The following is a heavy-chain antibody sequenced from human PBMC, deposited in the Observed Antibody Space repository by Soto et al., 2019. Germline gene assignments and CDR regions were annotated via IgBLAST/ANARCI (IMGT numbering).Heavy chain of an antibody. CDR2: ISPMFGAA. CDR1: GCTFNTYA. V-gene: IGHV1-69*19. J-gene: IGHJ4*02. CDR3: AREVQVHTPAFVY. Sequence: QVQLVQSGAEMKKPGSSVKVSCQSSGCTFNTYAMNWVRQAPGQGPEWMGDISPMFGAANYAPKFQGRVTITADESTGTSYMQLSSLTSEDTALYSCAREVQVHTPAFVYWGQGTLVTVSS. D-gene: IGHD3-10*01.